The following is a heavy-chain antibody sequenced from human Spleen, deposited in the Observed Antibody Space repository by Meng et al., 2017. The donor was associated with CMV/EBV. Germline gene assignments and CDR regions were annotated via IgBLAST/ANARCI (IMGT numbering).Heavy chain of an antibody. D-gene: IGHD3-10*01. CDR3: AKDLWSYRSGTYYYFDY. J-gene: IGHJ4*02. CDR2: ISWNSGRK. V-gene: IGHV3-9*01. Sequence: SLKISCAASGFTFDDYAMHWVRQPPGKGLEWVSGISWNSGRKGYADSVRGRFTVSRDNSENTLYLRMSSPRAEDTALYYCAKDLWSYRSGTYYYFDYWGQGTLVTVSS. CDR1: GFTFDDYA.